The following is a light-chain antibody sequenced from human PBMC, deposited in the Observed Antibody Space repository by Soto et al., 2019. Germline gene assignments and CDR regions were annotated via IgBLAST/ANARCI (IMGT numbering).Light chain of an antibody. CDR2: GAS. V-gene: IGKV3-15*01. Sequence: EIEMTQSPSTLSVSTGEGATLSCRASQSLSSSLAWYQQKPGQAPRLVIYGASTRDTGIPARLSGSGCGSEFDLTLSSLQSEDFDVSSCQQYKNCTTITFGQGTRLEIK. CDR1: QSLSSS. CDR3: QQYKNCTTIT. J-gene: IGKJ5*01.